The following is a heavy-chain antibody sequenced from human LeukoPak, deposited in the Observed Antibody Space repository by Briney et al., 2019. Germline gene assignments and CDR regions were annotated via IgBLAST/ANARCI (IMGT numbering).Heavy chain of an antibody. J-gene: IGHJ5*02. CDR3: ARSRYSSSSLLRS. Sequence: ASVKVSCKASGYTFTSYYMHWVRQAPGQGLEWMGIINPSGGSTSYAQKFQGRVTITRNTSISTAYMELSSLRSEDTAVYYCARSRYSSSSLLRSWGQGTLVTVSS. CDR1: GYTFTSYY. D-gene: IGHD6-6*01. V-gene: IGHV1-46*01. CDR2: INPSGGST.